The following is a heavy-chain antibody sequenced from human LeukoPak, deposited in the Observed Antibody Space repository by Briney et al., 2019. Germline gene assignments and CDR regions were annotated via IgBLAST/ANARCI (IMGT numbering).Heavy chain of an antibody. V-gene: IGHV3-48*01. Sequence: PGGSLRLSCAASGFTFSIYSMNWVRQAPGKGLEWVSYIASSTSTRFYADSVKGRFTIPRDNAKNSLYLQMNSLRAEDTAVYYCASILGYCTGSTCTNDFWGQGTLVTVSS. J-gene: IGHJ4*02. CDR1: GFTFSIYS. CDR3: ASILGYCTGSTCTNDF. D-gene: IGHD2-15*01. CDR2: IASSTSTR.